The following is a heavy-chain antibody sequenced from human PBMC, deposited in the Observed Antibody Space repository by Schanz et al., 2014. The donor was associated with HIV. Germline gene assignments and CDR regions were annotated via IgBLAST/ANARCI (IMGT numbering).Heavy chain of an antibody. V-gene: IGHV4-34*01. CDR2: ISHSGNT. CDR3: AKSGGDASYYYVSGSYSTGWLDP. J-gene: IGHJ5*02. D-gene: IGHD3-10*01. CDR1: GGSLSGYK. Sequence: QVQLQQWGAGLLKPSETLSLTCAVYGGSLSGYKWSWIRQPPGKGLEWIGEISHSGNTNYNPILKSGVTLSLDTSKNQFSLKVTSVTAADTAVYYCAKSGGDASYYYVSGSYSTGWLDPWGQGTLVTVSS.